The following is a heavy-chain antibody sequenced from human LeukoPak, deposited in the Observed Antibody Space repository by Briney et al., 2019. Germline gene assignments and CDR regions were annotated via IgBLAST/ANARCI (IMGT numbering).Heavy chain of an antibody. J-gene: IGHJ4*02. Sequence: GGSLRLSCAASGFTFSSYAMHWVRQAPGKGLEWVAVISYDGSNKYYADSVKGRFTISRDNSKNTLYLQMNSLRAGDTAVYYCARISTIFGPYWGQGTLVTVSS. CDR1: GFTFSSYA. D-gene: IGHD3-3*01. CDR3: ARISTIFGPY. V-gene: IGHV3-30-3*01. CDR2: ISYDGSNK.